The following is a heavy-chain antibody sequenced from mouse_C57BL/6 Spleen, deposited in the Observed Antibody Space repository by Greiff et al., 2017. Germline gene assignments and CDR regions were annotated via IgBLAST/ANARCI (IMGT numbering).Heavy chain of an antibody. Sequence: VQLQQSGAELVKPGASVKISCKASGYAFSSYWMNWVKQRPGKGLEWIGQIYPGDGDTNYNGKFKGKATLTADKSSSTAYMQLRSLTSEDSAVYFCARGTNWDGYFDVWGTGTTVTVSS. V-gene: IGHV1-80*01. CDR2: IYPGDGDT. D-gene: IGHD4-1*01. CDR3: ARGTNWDGYFDV. CDR1: GYAFSSYW. J-gene: IGHJ1*03.